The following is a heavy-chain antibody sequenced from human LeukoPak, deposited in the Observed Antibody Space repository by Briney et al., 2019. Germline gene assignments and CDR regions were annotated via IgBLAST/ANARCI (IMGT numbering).Heavy chain of an antibody. Sequence: GGSLRLSCAASGFNFRNSAMIWVRQAPGKGLEWVSGISGSGEMTYYAESVRGRFSISRDNYGNTLYLQMDSLSADDTGVYFCVKGDIVVITAAWGDWGQGTSVTVSS. V-gene: IGHV3-23*01. J-gene: IGHJ1*01. CDR1: GFNFRNSA. D-gene: IGHD2-2*01. CDR2: ISGSGEMT. CDR3: VKGDIVVITAAWGD.